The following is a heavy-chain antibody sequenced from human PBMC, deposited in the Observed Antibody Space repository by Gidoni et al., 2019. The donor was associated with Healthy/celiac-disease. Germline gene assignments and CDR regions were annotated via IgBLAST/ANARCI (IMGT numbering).Heavy chain of an antibody. CDR3: AILKNRQLAAFDY. Sequence: QVQLVESGGGVVQPGRSLRLSCAASGFTFSSYGIHWVRQAPGKGLEWVVLISYDGSNKYYADSVKGRFTISRDNSKNTLYLQMNSLRAEDTAVYYCAILKNRQLAAFDYWGQGTLVTVSS. CDR2: ISYDGSNK. D-gene: IGHD6-13*01. CDR1: GFTFSSYG. J-gene: IGHJ4*02. V-gene: IGHV3-30*03.